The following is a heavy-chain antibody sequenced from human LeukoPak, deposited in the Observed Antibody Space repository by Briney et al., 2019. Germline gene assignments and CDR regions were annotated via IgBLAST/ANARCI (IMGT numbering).Heavy chain of an antibody. CDR1: GYTFIDYG. CDR3: VRGGTSPDY. Sequence: ASVKVSCKASGYTFIDYGISWVRQAPGQGLEWMGWISAHNVSTDYAQKFQGRVTVTTDTSTTTAYMELRSLRSDDTAMYYCVRGGTSPDYWGQGTLVTVSS. CDR2: ISAHNVST. J-gene: IGHJ4*02. D-gene: IGHD2-2*01. V-gene: IGHV1-18*01.